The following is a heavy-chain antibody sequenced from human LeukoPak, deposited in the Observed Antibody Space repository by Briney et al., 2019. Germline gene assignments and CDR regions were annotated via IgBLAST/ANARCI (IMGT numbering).Heavy chain of an antibody. CDR3: AISGGPGIAVGDGDFDY. CDR2: ISSSSSYI. Sequence: GGSLRLSCEASGFTFSSYSMNWVRQAPGKGLEWVSSISSSSSYIYYADSVKGRFTISRDNAKNSLYLQMNSLRAEDTAVYYCAISGGPGIAVGDGDFDYWGQGTLVTVSS. CDR1: GFTFSSYS. V-gene: IGHV3-21*01. J-gene: IGHJ4*02. D-gene: IGHD6-19*01.